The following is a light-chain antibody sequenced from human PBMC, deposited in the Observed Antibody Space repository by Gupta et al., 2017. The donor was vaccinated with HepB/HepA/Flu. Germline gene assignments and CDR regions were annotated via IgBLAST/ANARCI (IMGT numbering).Light chain of an antibody. Sequence: QSALTQPASVSGSPGQSITIPCTGTSSDVGGYNFVSWYQQHPGKAPKLMIYDVSNRPSGVSNRFSGSKSGNTASLTISGLQAEDEADYSCSSYTSSSTLVFGGGTKLTVL. J-gene: IGLJ2*01. V-gene: IGLV2-14*03. CDR3: SSYTSSSTLV. CDR2: DVS. CDR1: SSDVGGYNF.